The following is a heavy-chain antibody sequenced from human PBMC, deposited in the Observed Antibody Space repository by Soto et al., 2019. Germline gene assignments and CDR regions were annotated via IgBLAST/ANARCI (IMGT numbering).Heavy chain of an antibody. Sequence: PGGSLRLSCAASGFTFSSYAMHWVRQAPGKGLEWVAVISYDGSNKYYADSVKGRFTISRDNSKNTLYVQMNSLRPEDTAVYYCARAPDIVLIRAYYYYGMDVWGQGTTVIVS. CDR3: ARAPDIVLIRAYYYYGMDV. V-gene: IGHV3-30-3*01. CDR2: ISYDGSNK. CDR1: GFTFSSYA. J-gene: IGHJ6*02. D-gene: IGHD2-8*01.